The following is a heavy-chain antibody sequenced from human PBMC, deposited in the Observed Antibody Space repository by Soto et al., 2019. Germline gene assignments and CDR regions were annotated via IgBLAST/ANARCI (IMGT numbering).Heavy chain of an antibody. CDR1: GGSISSGDYY. CDR2: IYYSGST. Sequence: SETLSLTCTVSGGSISSGDYYWSWIRQPPGKGLEWIGYIYYSGSTYYNPSLKSRVTISVDTSKNQFSLKLSSVTAADTAVYYCANMGYDSRGRDAFDIWGQGTMVTVSS. V-gene: IGHV4-30-4*01. J-gene: IGHJ3*02. D-gene: IGHD3-22*01. CDR3: ANMGYDSRGRDAFDI.